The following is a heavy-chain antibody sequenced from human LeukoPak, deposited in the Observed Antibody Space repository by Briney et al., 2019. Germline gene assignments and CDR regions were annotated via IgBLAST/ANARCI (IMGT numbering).Heavy chain of an antibody. J-gene: IGHJ3*01. CDR3: ARGGAWLRLDAFDL. D-gene: IGHD5-12*01. CDR2: VSFDGTSK. Sequence: PGGSLRLSCAASGFTFSTYAMHWVRQTPGKGLEWVAVVSFDGTSKYYADSVNRRLTISRDNAKNTLYLQMNNVRTEDTAVYYCARGGAWLRLDAFDLWGQGTVVTVSS. V-gene: IGHV3-30-3*01. CDR1: GFTFSTYA.